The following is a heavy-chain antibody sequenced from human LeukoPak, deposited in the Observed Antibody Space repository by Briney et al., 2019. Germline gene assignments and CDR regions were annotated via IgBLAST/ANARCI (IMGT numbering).Heavy chain of an antibody. V-gene: IGHV3-74*01. CDR2: INSDGSTT. CDR1: GFTFSSFW. Sequence: GGSLRLSCAVSGFTFSSFWMHWVRHAPGKGLVWVSRINSDGSTTNYADSVKGRFTISRDNAKNTLYLQMNSLRAEDTAVYYCAKAYDGAARNWGQGTLVTVSS. D-gene: IGHD6-6*01. CDR3: AKAYDGAARN. J-gene: IGHJ4*02.